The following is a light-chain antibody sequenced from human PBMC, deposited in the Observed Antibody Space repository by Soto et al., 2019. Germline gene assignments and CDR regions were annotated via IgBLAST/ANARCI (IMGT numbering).Light chain of an antibody. CDR1: SSDVGSYNL. CDR3: TSYAGTYSFFYV. J-gene: IGLJ1*01. V-gene: IGLV2-23*02. CDR2: EVS. Sequence: QSALTQPASVSGSPGQSITISCTGTSSDVGSYNLVSWYQQHPGKAPKLMIYEVSKRPSGVSNRFSGSKSGNTASLTISGLQAEDEVDYYCTSYAGTYSFFYVFGTGTKVTVL.